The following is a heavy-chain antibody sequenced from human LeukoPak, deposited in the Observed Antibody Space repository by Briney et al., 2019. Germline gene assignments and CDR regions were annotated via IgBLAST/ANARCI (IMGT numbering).Heavy chain of an antibody. Sequence: SQTLSLTCTVSGGSISSGDYYWSWIRQPPGKGLEWIGYIYYSGSTYYNPSLKSRVTISVDTSKNQFSLKLSSVTAADTAVYYCARMETGYSGYPYDSWGQGTLVTVSS. CDR2: IYYSGST. J-gene: IGHJ4*02. CDR1: GGSISSGDYY. CDR3: ARMETGYSGYPYDS. V-gene: IGHV4-30-4*01. D-gene: IGHD5-12*01.